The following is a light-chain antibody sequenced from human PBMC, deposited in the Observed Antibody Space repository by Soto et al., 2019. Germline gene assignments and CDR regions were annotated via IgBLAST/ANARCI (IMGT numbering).Light chain of an antibody. CDR3: ATWDTSLSGGGV. V-gene: IGLV1-51*01. CDR1: SSNIGSNY. J-gene: IGLJ2*01. Sequence: QSVLTQPPSVSAAPGQTVTISCSGSSSNIGSNYVSWYQQLPGTAPKLLIYDSDKRPLGIPDRFSGSKSGTSATLGITGLQTGDEADYYCATWDTSLSGGGVFGGGTKVTVL. CDR2: DSD.